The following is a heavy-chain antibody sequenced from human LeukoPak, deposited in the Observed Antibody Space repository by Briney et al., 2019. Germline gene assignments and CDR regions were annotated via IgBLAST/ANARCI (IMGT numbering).Heavy chain of an antibody. Sequence: GGSPRLSCVASEFTFSSYWMSWVRQAPGKGLEWVANIKQDGSEKYYADSVKGRFTISRDNAKNSLYLQMNSLRAEDTAVYYCASDPARDYYDTSGYFRWVDYWGQGTLVTVSS. CDR2: IKQDGSEK. D-gene: IGHD3-22*01. J-gene: IGHJ4*02. CDR1: EFTFSSYW. V-gene: IGHV3-7*03. CDR3: ASDPARDYYDTSGYFRWVDY.